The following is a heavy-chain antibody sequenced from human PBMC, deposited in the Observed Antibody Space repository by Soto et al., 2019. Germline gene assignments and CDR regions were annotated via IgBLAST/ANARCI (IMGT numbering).Heavy chain of an antibody. CDR1: GFTFSSYG. J-gene: IGHJ6*02. CDR3: ARDYLEYPNYYYYGMDV. CDR2: IWYDGSNK. Sequence: PGGSLRLSCAVSGFTFSSYGMHWVRQAPGKGLEWVAVIWYDGSNKYYADSVKGRFTISRDNSKNTLYLQMNSLRAEDTAVYYCARDYLEYPNYYYYGMDVWGQGTTVTVSS. V-gene: IGHV3-30*19.